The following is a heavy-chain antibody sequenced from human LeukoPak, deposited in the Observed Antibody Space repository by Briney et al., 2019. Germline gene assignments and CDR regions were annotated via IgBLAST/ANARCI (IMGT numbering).Heavy chain of an antibody. D-gene: IGHD6-6*01. CDR3: AKRRTYSGSSGGLGNGYYFDY. Sequence: GRSLRLSCAASGFTFSSYAMSWVRQAPGKGLEWVSAISGSGGSGYYADSVKGRFTISRDNSKNTLYLQMNSLRAEDTAIYYCAKRRTYSGSSGGLGNGYYFDYWGQGTLVTVSS. J-gene: IGHJ4*02. V-gene: IGHV3-23*01. CDR2: ISGSGGSG. CDR1: GFTFSSYA.